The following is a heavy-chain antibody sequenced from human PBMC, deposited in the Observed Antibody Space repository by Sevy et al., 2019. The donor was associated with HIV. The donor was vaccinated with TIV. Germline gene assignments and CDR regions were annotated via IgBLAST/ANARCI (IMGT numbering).Heavy chain of an antibody. CDR1: GFTFSSYA. V-gene: IGHV3-23*01. D-gene: IGHD4-4*01. J-gene: IGHJ3*02. CDR2: ISGSGGST. Sequence: GGSLRLSCAASGFTFSSYAMSWVRQAPGKGLQWVSSISGSGGSTNYADSVKGRFTISRDNSKNTLYLQMNSLRAEDXXXXXXXXXLHFDAFDIWGQGTMVTVSS. CDR3: XXXLHFDAFDI.